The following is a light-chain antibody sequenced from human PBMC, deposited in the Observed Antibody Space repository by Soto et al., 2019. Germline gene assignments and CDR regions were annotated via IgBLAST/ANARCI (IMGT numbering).Light chain of an antibody. J-gene: IGLJ3*02. CDR1: SSNIGNNA. CDR3: AAWDDSLNGPV. V-gene: IGLV1-36*01. Sequence: QSVLTQPPSVSAAPRQRVTISCSGSSSNIGNNAVNWYQQLPGKAPKLLIYYDDLLPSGVSDRFSGSKSGTSASLAIRGLQSEDEADYYCAAWDDSLNGPVFGGGTKLTVL. CDR2: YDD.